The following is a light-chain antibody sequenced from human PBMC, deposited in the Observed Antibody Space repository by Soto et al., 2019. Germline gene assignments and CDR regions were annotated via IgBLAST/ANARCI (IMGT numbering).Light chain of an antibody. CDR1: RSDVGGSKF. CDR3: VSFTSSTTYV. Sequence: QSVLTQPASVSASPGQSINISCTGTRSDVGGSKFVSWYQQHPCKHPKLIIYDVATRPSAVSNRFSGSKSGSTASLIISRLQTEDEADYYCVSFTSSTTYVFGSWTKLTVL. J-gene: IGLJ1*01. CDR2: DVA. V-gene: IGLV2-14*03.